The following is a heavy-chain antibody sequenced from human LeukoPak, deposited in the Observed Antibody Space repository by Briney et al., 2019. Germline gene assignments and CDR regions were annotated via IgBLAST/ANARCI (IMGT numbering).Heavy chain of an antibody. D-gene: IGHD3-3*01. CDR1: GFTFSNYA. CDR3: AKDPGDFWSASHYYLDY. J-gene: IGHJ4*02. V-gene: IGHV3-23*01. Sequence: QPGGSLRLSCAASGFTFSNYAMSWVRQAPGKGLEWVSAISGRGGSTYYADSVKGRFTISRDNSKNTLYLQMNSLRAEDTAVYYCAKDPGDFWSASHYYLDYWGQGTLVTVSS. CDR2: ISGRGGST.